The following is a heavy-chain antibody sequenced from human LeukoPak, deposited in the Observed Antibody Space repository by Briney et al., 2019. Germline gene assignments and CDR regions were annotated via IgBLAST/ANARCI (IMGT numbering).Heavy chain of an antibody. D-gene: IGHD3-22*01. Sequence: GASVKVSCKASGYTFTSYDINWVRQATGQGLEWMGWMNPNSGNTGYAQKFQGRVTMTRNTSISTAYMELSSLRPEDTAVYYCARDYDSSGYEVDYWGQGTLVTVSS. CDR2: MNPNSGNT. J-gene: IGHJ4*02. CDR3: ARDYDSSGYEVDY. CDR1: GYTFTSYD. V-gene: IGHV1-8*01.